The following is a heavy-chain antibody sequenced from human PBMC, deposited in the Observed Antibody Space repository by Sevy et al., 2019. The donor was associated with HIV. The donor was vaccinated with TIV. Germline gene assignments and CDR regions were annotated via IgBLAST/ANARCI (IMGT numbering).Heavy chain of an antibody. V-gene: IGHV3-11*01. CDR3: ARENTMIEEPGWFDP. Sequence: GGSLRLSCAASGFTFSDYYMSWIRQAPGKGLEWISYISRSGSTINYADSVKGRFTISRDNAKNSLYLQINSLRAEDTAVYYCARENTMIEEPGWFDPWGQGTLVTVSS. CDR2: ISRSGSTI. CDR1: GFTFSDYY. J-gene: IGHJ5*02. D-gene: IGHD3-22*01.